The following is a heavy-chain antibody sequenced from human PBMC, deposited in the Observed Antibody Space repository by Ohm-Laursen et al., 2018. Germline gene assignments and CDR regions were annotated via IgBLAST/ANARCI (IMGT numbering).Heavy chain of an antibody. CDR3: ARADTGDPFDY. V-gene: IGHV1-2*02. D-gene: IGHD7-27*01. CDR1: GYTFTGYY. CDR2: INPNSGGT. J-gene: IGHJ4*02. Sequence: ASVKVSCKASGYTFTGYYMHWVRQAPGQGLEWMGWINPNSGGTNHAQKFQGRVTMTRDTSISTAYMELSRLRSEDTAVYYCARADTGDPFDYWGQGTLVTVSS.